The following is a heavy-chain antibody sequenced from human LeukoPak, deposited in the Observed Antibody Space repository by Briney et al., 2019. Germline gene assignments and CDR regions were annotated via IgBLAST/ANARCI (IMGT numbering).Heavy chain of an antibody. V-gene: IGHV4-31*03. Sequence: SETLSLTCTVSGGSIGSGGYCWSWIRQHPGKGLEWIGFIYFSGSTYYNPSLESRVTISVDTSKNQFSLKLSSVTAADTAVYYCARDPRDYYGSGSYCEERAVGMDVWGQGTTVTVSS. D-gene: IGHD3-10*01. CDR3: ARDPRDYYGSGSYCEERAVGMDV. CDR1: GGSIGSGGYC. J-gene: IGHJ6*02. CDR2: IYFSGST.